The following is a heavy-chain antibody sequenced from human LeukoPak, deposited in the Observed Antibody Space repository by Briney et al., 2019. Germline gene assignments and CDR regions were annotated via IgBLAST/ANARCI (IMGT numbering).Heavy chain of an antibody. V-gene: IGHV4-30-2*01. CDR2: IYHSGST. CDR1: GGSISSGGYY. J-gene: IGHJ4*02. Sequence: SETLSLTCTVSGGSISSGGYYWSWIRQPPGKGLEWIGYIYHSGSTYYNPSLKSRVTISVDRSKNQFSLKLSSVTAADTAVYYCARARPHIVVADWGQGTLVTVSS. D-gene: IGHD2-21*01. CDR3: ARARPHIVVAD.